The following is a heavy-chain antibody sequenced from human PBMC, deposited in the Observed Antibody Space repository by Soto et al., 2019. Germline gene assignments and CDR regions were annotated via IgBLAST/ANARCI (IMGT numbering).Heavy chain of an antibody. Sequence: GGSLRLSCAASGFTFSSYGMHWVRQAPGKGLEWVAVISYDGSNKYYADSVKGRFTISRDNSKNTLYLPMNSLRAEDTAVYYCAKDMSGWPQYYFDYCGQGTLVTVSP. D-gene: IGHD6-19*01. V-gene: IGHV3-30*18. CDR3: AKDMSGWPQYYFDY. J-gene: IGHJ4*02. CDR1: GFTFSSYG. CDR2: ISYDGSNK.